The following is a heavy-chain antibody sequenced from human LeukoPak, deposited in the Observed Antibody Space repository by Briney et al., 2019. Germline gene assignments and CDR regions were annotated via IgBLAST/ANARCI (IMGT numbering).Heavy chain of an antibody. J-gene: IGHJ4*02. CDR1: GDTLNSYA. Sequence: GASVKVSCKASGDTLNSYAISWVRRAPGQGLEWMGRIIPLLGIANYAQKFQGRVTISADKSTSTAYMELSSLRSEDTAVYYCATVPTTVTTSANFDYWGQGTLVTVSS. D-gene: IGHD4-17*01. V-gene: IGHV1-69*04. CDR3: ATVPTTVTTSANFDY. CDR2: IIPLLGIA.